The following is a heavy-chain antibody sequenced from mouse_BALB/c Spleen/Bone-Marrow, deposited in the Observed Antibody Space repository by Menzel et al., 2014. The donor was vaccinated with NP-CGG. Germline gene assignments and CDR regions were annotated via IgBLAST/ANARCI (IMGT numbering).Heavy chain of an antibody. V-gene: IGHV1-84*02. CDR2: IYPGSGNT. Sequence: HLVESGPELVKPGASVKISCKASGYTFTDYYINWVKQRPGQGLEWIGWIYPGSGNTKYNEKFKGKATLTVDTSSSXAYMQLSSLTSEDTAVYFCARGVYYGNYFDYWGQGTTLTVSS. J-gene: IGHJ2*01. D-gene: IGHD2-1*01. CDR1: GYTFTDYY. CDR3: ARGVYYGNYFDY.